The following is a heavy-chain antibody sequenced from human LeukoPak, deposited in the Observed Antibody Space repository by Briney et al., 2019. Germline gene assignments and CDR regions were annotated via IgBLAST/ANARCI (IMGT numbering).Heavy chain of an antibody. V-gene: IGHV3-7*01. CDR3: VRESDVWSGPGIGRPLDV. Sequence: GGSLRLSCLASGFTFSNSWMTWVRQAPGRGREWVANIKEDGSDKQYVDSVRGRFTISRDNAKNSVSLQMDGLRAEDTAVYHCVRESDVWSGPGIGRPLDVWGKGTTVTVSS. CDR1: GFTFSNSW. J-gene: IGHJ6*04. CDR2: IKEDGSDK. D-gene: IGHD3-3*01.